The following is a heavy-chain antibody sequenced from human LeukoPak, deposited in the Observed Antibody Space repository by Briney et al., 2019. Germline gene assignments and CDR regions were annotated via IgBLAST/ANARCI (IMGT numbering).Heavy chain of an antibody. CDR1: GFSFSNYN. Sequence: GGSLRLSCAASGFSFSNYNINWVRQAPGKGLEWVSSISASGTYIFYADSVKGRFTISRDNAKNSLYLQMNSLRADDTAVYYCATGKHYYDSSGYYFYYFDYWGQGTLVTVSS. J-gene: IGHJ4*02. D-gene: IGHD3-22*01. CDR3: ATGKHYYDSSGYYFYYFDY. V-gene: IGHV3-21*01. CDR2: ISASGTYI.